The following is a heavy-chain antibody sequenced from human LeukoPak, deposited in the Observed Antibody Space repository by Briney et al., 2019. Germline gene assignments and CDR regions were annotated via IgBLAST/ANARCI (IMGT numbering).Heavy chain of an antibody. D-gene: IGHD6-19*01. CDR2: INWNGGST. V-gene: IGHV3-20*04. Sequence: GGSLRLSCAASGFTLSSYWMSWVRQAPGKGLEWVSGINWNGGSTGYANSVKGRFTISRDNAKNSLYLQMNSLRAEDTALYYCARMAGAGYYFYMDVWGKGTTVTVSS. CDR3: ARMAGAGYYFYMDV. J-gene: IGHJ6*03. CDR1: GFTLSSYW.